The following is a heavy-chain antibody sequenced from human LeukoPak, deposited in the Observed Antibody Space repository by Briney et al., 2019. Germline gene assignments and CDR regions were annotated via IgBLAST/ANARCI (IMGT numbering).Heavy chain of an antibody. CDR2: INPTGGST. CDR3: ARDPSLDYGDYVNNWFDP. CDR1: GYTFPSYF. J-gene: IGHJ5*02. V-gene: IGHV1-46*01. Sequence: GASVKVSCKASGYTFPSYFMHWVRQAPGQGLEWMGIINPTGGSTTYAQKFQGRVTMTRDTSTSTVYMELSSLRSDDTAVYYCARDPSLDYGDYVNNWFDPWGQGTLVTVSS. D-gene: IGHD4-17*01.